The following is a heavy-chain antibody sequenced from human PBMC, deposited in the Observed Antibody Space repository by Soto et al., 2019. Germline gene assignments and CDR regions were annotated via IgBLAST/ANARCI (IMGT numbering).Heavy chain of an antibody. Sequence: ASVKVSCKASGYTFTSYDINWVRQATGQGLEWMGWMNPNSGNTGYAQKFQGRVTMTRNTSITTAYMELSSPRSDDTAVYYCARDSGSYYYYYGMDVWGQGTTVTVSS. CDR2: MNPNSGNT. CDR3: ARDSGSYYYYYGMDV. J-gene: IGHJ6*02. V-gene: IGHV1-8*01. D-gene: IGHD1-26*01. CDR1: GYTFTSYD.